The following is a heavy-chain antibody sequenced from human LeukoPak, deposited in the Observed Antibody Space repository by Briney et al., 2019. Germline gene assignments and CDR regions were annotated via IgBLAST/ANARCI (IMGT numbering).Heavy chain of an antibody. J-gene: IGHJ5*02. CDR3: ARVHDYSNYEINWFDP. V-gene: IGHV1-69*13. D-gene: IGHD4-11*01. Sequence: ASVKVSCKASGGTFSNYSFSWVRQAPGQGLEWMGGIIPIFGTANYAQKFQGRVTITADESTSTAYMELSSLRSEDTAVYYCARVHDYSNYEINWFDPWGQGTLVTVSS. CDR2: IIPIFGTA. CDR1: GGTFSNYS.